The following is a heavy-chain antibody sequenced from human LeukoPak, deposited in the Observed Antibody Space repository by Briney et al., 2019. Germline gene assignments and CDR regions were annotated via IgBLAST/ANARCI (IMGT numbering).Heavy chain of an antibody. J-gene: IGHJ4*02. CDR3: ARGTVLRFLEWLPLFDY. D-gene: IGHD3-3*01. CDR1: GGSISSYY. CDR2: IYYSGST. V-gene: IGHV4-59*01. Sequence: SETLSLTCTVSGGSISSYYWSWIRQPPGKGLEWIGYIYYSGSTNYNPSLKSRATISVDTSTNQFSLKLSSVTAADTAVYYCARGTVLRFLEWLPLFDYWGQGTLVTVSS.